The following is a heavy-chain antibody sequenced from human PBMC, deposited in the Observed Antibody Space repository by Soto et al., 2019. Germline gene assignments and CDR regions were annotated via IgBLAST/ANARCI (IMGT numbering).Heavy chain of an antibody. Sequence: GASVKVSCKASGYTFTSYYMHWVRQAPGQGLEWMGIINPSGGSTSYAQKFQGRVTMTRDTSTSTVYMELSSLRPEDTAVYYCARDILNYYDSSGYFDYWGQGTLVTVSS. CDR2: INPSGGST. J-gene: IGHJ4*02. CDR3: ARDILNYYDSSGYFDY. CDR1: GYTFTSYY. V-gene: IGHV1-46*01. D-gene: IGHD3-22*01.